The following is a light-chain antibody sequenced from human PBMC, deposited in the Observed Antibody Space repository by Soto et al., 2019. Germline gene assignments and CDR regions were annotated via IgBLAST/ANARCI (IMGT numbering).Light chain of an antibody. V-gene: IGKV3-20*01. CDR3: QQYDNSPIT. Sequence: EVLLSQSRGIFSLSPWVRCPLSCGGSQSSSSSFLAWYQQKPGQAPRLLIYGASSRATGIPDRFSGTGSETDFTLTISRLEPEDFAVYYCQQYDNSPITFGQGTRLEIK. CDR1: QSSSSSF. J-gene: IGKJ5*01. CDR2: GAS.